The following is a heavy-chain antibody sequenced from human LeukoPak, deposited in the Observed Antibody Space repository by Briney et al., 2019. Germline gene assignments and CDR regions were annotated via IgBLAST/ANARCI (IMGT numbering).Heavy chain of an antibody. Sequence: GRSLRLSCAASGFPVGTYWMSWVRQVPGKGLEWVANIKHDGSEKYYVDSVKGRFTISRDNAKNSLYLQMNSLRAEDTAVYYCARDNNLEFDYWGQGTLVTVSS. CDR1: GFPVGTYW. D-gene: IGHD1-14*01. CDR2: IKHDGSEK. J-gene: IGHJ4*02. V-gene: IGHV3-7*01. CDR3: ARDNNLEFDY.